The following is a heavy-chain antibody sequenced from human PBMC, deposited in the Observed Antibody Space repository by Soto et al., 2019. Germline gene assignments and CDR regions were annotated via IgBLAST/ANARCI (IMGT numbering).Heavy chain of an antibody. V-gene: IGHV4-59*08. J-gene: IGHJ5*02. CDR3: ARLVRGVLSWFDP. D-gene: IGHD3-10*01. CDR2: IFYSGNT. CDR1: GGSISTYY. Sequence: QVQLQESGPGLVKPSETLSLTCTISGGSISTYYYSWIRQPPGKGPEWIGVIFYSGNTNYNPYLKSRVTTSVDTSNNQFSLNLRYVTAADTAVYYCARLVRGVLSWFDPWGQGILVTVSS.